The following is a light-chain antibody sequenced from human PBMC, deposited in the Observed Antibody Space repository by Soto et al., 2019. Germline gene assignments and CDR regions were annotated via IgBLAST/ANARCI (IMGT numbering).Light chain of an antibody. J-gene: IGKJ3*01. CDR3: QQYGSSPFT. V-gene: IGKV3-20*01. CDR1: QSVSSSY. Sequence: ESVLTQSPGTLSMSPGERATLSCRASQSVSSSYSAWYQQKPGQAPRLLIYGASRRATGIPDRFSGSGSGTDLTLTISRPEPEDFAVYYCQQYGSSPFTFGPGTKVDIK. CDR2: GAS.